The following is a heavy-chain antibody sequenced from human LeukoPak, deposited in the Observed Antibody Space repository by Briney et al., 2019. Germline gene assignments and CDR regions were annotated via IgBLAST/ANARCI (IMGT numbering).Heavy chain of an antibody. CDR3: ARSDTSSSYIDS. Sequence: GGSLRLSCAASGFPFSRYAMNWVRQAPGRGLEWVSSITSSSSYLYYADSVKGRFTISRDNDKNSLYLQMNSLRGDDTAVYYCARSDTSSSYIDSWGQGTLVTVSS. J-gene: IGHJ4*02. D-gene: IGHD6-6*01. CDR1: GFPFSRYA. V-gene: IGHV3-21*01. CDR2: ITSSSSYL.